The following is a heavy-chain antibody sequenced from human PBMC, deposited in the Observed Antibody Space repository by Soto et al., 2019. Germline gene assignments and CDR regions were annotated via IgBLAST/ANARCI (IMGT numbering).Heavy chain of an antibody. D-gene: IGHD1-26*01. CDR1: GFSVSSNY. V-gene: IGHV3-53*01. J-gene: IGHJ5*02. CDR2: HYSGGST. Sequence: GGYLRLSCAISGFSVSSNYLSWVRQAPGKGLEWVSVHYSGGSTYYADSVQGRFTISRDKSNNTLYLQMRRVRAEDTAVYFCARHRHPRGTVGATSPLDPWGQGTQVTVSS. CDR3: ARHRHPRGTVGATSPLDP.